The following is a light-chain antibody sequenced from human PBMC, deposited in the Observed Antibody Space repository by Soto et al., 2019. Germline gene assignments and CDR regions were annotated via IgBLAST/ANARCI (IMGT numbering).Light chain of an antibody. CDR1: QSVDSN. CDR2: GAS. V-gene: IGKV3-15*01. J-gene: IGKJ1*01. Sequence: EILMTQSPATLSVSPGERATLSCRASQSVDSNLAWYQQKPGQAPRLLIYGASTRATGISARFSGSGSGTEFTLTISSLQSEDFGVYYCQQYNNWPRTFGQGTKVDIK. CDR3: QQYNNWPRT.